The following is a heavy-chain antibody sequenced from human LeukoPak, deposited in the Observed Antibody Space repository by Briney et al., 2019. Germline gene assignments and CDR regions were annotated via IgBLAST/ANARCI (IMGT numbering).Heavy chain of an antibody. V-gene: IGHV1-8*01. D-gene: IGHD3-9*01. CDR2: MNPNSGNT. Sequence: ASVKVSCKASGYTFTSYDINWVRQATGQGLEWMGWMNPNSGNTGYAQKFQGRVTMTRNTSISTAYMELSSLRSEDTAVYYCARDRDVLRYFDWTFDYWGQGTLVTVSS. CDR3: ARDRDVLRYFDWTFDY. CDR1: GYTFTSYD. J-gene: IGHJ4*02.